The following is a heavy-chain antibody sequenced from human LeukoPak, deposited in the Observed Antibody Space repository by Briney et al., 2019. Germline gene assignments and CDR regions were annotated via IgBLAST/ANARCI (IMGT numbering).Heavy chain of an antibody. CDR3: ARAIAARPAWFDP. Sequence: ETLSLTCAVYGGSFSGYYWSWIRQPPGKGLEWIGEINHSRSTNYNPSLKSRVTISVDTSKNQFSLKLSSVTAADTAVYYCARAIAARPAWFDPWGQGTLVTVSS. CDR1: GGSFSGYY. J-gene: IGHJ5*02. D-gene: IGHD6-6*01. CDR2: INHSRST. V-gene: IGHV4-34*01.